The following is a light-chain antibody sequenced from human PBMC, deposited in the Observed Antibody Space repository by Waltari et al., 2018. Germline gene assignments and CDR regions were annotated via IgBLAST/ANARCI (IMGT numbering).Light chain of an antibody. CDR3: QHYVRLPVT. CDR1: QSVGGT. Sequence: EIALTQSPCTLSLSPGERATLSCWASQSVGGTLAWYQQKPGQAPRLLIYGASSRATGIPDRFSGSGSGTVFSLSISRLEPEDFAVYYCQHYVRLPVTFGQGTKVEIK. J-gene: IGKJ1*01. V-gene: IGKV3-20*01. CDR2: GAS.